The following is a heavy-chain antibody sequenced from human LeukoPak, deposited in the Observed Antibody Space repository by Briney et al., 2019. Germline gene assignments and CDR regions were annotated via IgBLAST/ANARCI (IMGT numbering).Heavy chain of an antibody. CDR1: GFAFSTYT. CDR3: ATERGYFNL. V-gene: IGHV3-48*04. Sequence: GGSLRLSCAASGFAFSTYTMYWVRQAPGKGLEWVSYISSNSASIYYADSVKGRFTISRDNAKNSLYLQMSSLRADDTALYYCATERGYFNLWGRGTLVTVSS. CDR2: ISSNSASI. J-gene: IGHJ2*01.